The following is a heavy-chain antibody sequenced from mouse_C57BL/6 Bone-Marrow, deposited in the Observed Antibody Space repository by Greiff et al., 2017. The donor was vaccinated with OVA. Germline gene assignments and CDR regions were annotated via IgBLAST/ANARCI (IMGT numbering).Heavy chain of an antibody. CDR2: IDPSDSYT. Sequence: QVQLQQSGAELVKPGASVKLSCKASGYTFTSYWMQWVKQRPGQGLEWIGEIDPSDSYTNYNQKFKGKATVTVDTSSSTAYMQLSSLTSEDSAVYYCARGRYSNYRYFDVWGTGTTVTVSS. D-gene: IGHD2-5*01. CDR3: ARGRYSNYRYFDV. J-gene: IGHJ1*03. CDR1: GYTFTSYW. V-gene: IGHV1-50*01.